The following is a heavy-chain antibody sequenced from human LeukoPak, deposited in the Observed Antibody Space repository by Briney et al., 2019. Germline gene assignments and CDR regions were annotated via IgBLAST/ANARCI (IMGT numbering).Heavy chain of an antibody. CDR2: IYPGDSDT. CDR3: VRQVAANKCFDY. Sequence: GESLKISCKGSGYSFTSYWIGWVRQTPGKGLEWMGIIYPGDSDTRYSPSFQGQVTISADKSISTAYLQWSSLKASDTAMYYCVRQVAANKCFDYWGQGTLLTVSS. CDR1: GYSFTSYW. V-gene: IGHV5-51*01. D-gene: IGHD1-26*01. J-gene: IGHJ4*02.